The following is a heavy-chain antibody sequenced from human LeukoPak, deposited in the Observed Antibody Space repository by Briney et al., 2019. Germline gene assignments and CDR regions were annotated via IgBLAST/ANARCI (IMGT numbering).Heavy chain of an antibody. J-gene: IGHJ4*02. D-gene: IGHD3-22*01. CDR2: ISSSSSYT. V-gene: IGHV3-11*06. CDR1: GFTFSDYY. Sequence: GGSLRLSCAASGFTFSDYYMSWIRQAPGKGREWVSYISSSSSYTNYADSVKGRFTISRDNAKNSLYLQMNSLRAEDTAVYYCARTTFFSSGYIDYWGQGTLVTVSS. CDR3: ARTTFFSSGYIDY.